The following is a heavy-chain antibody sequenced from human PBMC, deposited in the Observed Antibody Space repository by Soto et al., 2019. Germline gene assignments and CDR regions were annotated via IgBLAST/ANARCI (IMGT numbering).Heavy chain of an antibody. Sequence: EVQLVESGGGLVQPGGSLKLSCAASGFTFSGSAMHWVRQASGKGLEWVGRIRSKANSYATAYAASVKGRFTISRDDSKNTAYLKMNSLKTEDTAVYYCTRLGDYYGSGRDYWGQGTLVTVSS. J-gene: IGHJ4*02. CDR2: IRSKANSYAT. D-gene: IGHD3-10*01. CDR1: GFTFSGSA. CDR3: TRLGDYYGSGRDY. V-gene: IGHV3-73*01.